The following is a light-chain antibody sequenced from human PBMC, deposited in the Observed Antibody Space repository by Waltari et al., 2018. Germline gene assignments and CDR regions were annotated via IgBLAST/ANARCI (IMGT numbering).Light chain of an antibody. V-gene: IGKV3-20*01. CDR3: QHYVRLPAT. CDR1: QRVSRA. Sequence: IVLTQSPGSLASSPGDRVTLPCRASQRVSRALAWYQQKPGQAPRLLIFGASNRATGIPDRFSGSGSETDFSLTISRLEPEDFAVYYCQHYVRLPATFGRGTKVEIK. J-gene: IGKJ1*01. CDR2: GAS.